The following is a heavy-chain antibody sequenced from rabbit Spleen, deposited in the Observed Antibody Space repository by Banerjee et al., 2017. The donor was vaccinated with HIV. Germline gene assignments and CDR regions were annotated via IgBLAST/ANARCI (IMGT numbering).Heavy chain of an antibody. V-gene: IGHV1S7*01. D-gene: IGHD1-1*01. J-gene: IGHJ3*01. CDR2: IDLLFGTT. CDR1: GFDFSSYY. CDR3: VRGASGSGYYSL. Sequence: QLKESGGGLVQPGGSLKLSCKVSGFDFSSYYMTWVRQAPGKGLEWIGYIDLLFGTTYYASWVNGRFTISSHNAQNTLYLQVHSLTAADTATYFCVRGASGSGYYSLWGQGTLVTVS.